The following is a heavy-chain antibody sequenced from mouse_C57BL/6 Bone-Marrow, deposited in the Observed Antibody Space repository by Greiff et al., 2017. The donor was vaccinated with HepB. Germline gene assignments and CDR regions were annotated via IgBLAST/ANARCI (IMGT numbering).Heavy chain of an antibody. CDR1: GFNIKDDY. V-gene: IGHV14-4*01. CDR3: NPPPYDFDY. D-gene: IGHD2-14*01. Sequence: VQLQQSGAELVRPGASVKLSCTASGFNIKDDYMHWVKQRPEQGLEWIGWIDPGNGDTEYASKFQGKATITADTSSNTAYLQLSSLTSEDTAVYDCNPPPYDFDYWGQGTTLTVSS. J-gene: IGHJ2*01. CDR2: IDPGNGDT.